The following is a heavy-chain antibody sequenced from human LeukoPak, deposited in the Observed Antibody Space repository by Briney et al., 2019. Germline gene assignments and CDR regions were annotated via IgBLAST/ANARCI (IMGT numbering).Heavy chain of an antibody. CDR3: ARDLALVRDGGSFDYYYYMDV. V-gene: IGHV1-46*01. J-gene: IGHJ6*03. Sequence: ASVKVSCKASGYTFTSYYMHWVRQAPGQGLEWMGIINPSGGSTSYAQKFQGRVTMTRDTSTSTVYMELSSLRSEDTAVYHCARDLALVRDGGSFDYYYYMDVWGKGTTVTVSS. CDR2: INPSGGST. D-gene: IGHD1-26*01. CDR1: GYTFTSYY.